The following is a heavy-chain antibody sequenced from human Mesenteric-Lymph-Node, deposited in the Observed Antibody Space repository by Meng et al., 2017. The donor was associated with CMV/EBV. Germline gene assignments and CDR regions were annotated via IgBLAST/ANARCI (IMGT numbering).Heavy chain of an antibody. D-gene: IGHD2-2*02. J-gene: IGHJ6*02. CDR2: ISSSSSYI. CDR3: ARDISSRGAQKGNCSSTSCYTARYYYYGMDV. CDR1: GFTFSSYS. V-gene: IGHV3-21*01. Sequence: GESLKISCAASGFTFSSYSMNWVRQAPGKGLEWVSSISSSSSYIYYADSVKGRFTISRDNAKNSLYLQMNSLRDENTAVYYCARDISSRGAQKGNCSSTSCYTARYYYYGMDVWGQGTTVTVSS.